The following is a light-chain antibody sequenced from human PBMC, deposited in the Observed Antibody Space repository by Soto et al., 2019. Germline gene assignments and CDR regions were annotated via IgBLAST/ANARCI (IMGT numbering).Light chain of an antibody. Sequence: IQLTQSPSSLSASVGDRVTITCRASQGITSYLAWYQQRPGKAPGLLIYSASTLPSGVPSRFSGSGYGTDFSLTISNLQPEDFATYYCQQLYSHPLTFGGGTKVEIK. J-gene: IGKJ4*01. V-gene: IGKV1-9*01. CDR2: SAS. CDR3: QQLYSHPLT. CDR1: QGITSY.